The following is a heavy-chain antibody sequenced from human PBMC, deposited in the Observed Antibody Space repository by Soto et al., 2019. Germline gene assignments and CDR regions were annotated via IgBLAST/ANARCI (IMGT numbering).Heavy chain of an antibody. CDR3: ARVSRRSSGWPQRGLIWFEP. Sequence: ASVKVSCKASGYTFTSDAMHWVRQAPVQRLEWMGWINAGNGNTKYSQKFQGRVTITRDTAASTAYMELSSLRSEDTAVYYCARVSRRSSGWPQRGLIWFEPWGQGTLVTVSS. J-gene: IGHJ5*02. CDR2: INAGNGNT. V-gene: IGHV1-3*01. CDR1: GYTFTSDA. D-gene: IGHD6-19*01.